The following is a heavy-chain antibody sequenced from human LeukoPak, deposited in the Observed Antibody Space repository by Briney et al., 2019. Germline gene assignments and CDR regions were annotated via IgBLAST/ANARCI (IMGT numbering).Heavy chain of an antibody. CDR3: ETYARAGSGYFDY. V-gene: IGHV3-23*01. J-gene: IGHJ4*02. Sequence: GGSLRLSCAASGFTFSSRPMGWVRQAPGKGLEWISAISESGDSTYYADSVKGRFTISRDNSKNTLYLQMNNLRAEDTALYYCETYARAGSGYFDYWGQGTLVTVSS. CDR2: ISESGDST. CDR1: GFTFSSRP. D-gene: IGHD2-15*01.